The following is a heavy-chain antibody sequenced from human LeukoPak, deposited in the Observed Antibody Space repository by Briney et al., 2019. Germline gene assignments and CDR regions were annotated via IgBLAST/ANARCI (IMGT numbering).Heavy chain of an antibody. CDR2: ISYDGSNK. J-gene: IGHJ4*02. Sequence: QPGGSLRLSCAASGFTFSSYGMHWVRQAPGKGLEWVAVISYDGSNKYYADSVKGRFTISRDNSKNTLYLQMNSLRAEDTAVYYCAKDRDGDYGFDYWGQGTLVTVSS. D-gene: IGHD4-17*01. CDR3: AKDRDGDYGFDY. V-gene: IGHV3-30*18. CDR1: GFTFSSYG.